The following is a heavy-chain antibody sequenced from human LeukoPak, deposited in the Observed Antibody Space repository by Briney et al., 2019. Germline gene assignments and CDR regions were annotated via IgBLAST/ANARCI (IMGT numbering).Heavy chain of an antibody. V-gene: IGHV4-61*02. CDR3: ARDRQYYTDSGTDA. D-gene: IGHD3-3*01. CDR1: GGSINSNDYY. Sequence: SETLSLTCTVSGGSINSNDYYWSWIRQPAGKGLEWIGRVYATGNTNYNPSLRRRVTISLDTSKNQFSLKLGSVTVADTAVYFCARDRQYYTDSGTDAWGQGILVSVSS. CDR2: VYATGNT. J-gene: IGHJ5*02.